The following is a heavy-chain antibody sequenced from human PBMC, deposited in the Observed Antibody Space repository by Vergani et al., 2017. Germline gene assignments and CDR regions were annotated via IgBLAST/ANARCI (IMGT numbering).Heavy chain of an antibody. CDR3: ARRGGAYEEYYFDY. CDR2: ISSSGSTI. V-gene: IGHV3-48*04. D-gene: IGHD5-12*01. Sequence: VQLVESGGGVVQPGRSLRLSCAASGFTFSSYGMHWVRQAPGKGLEWVSYISSSGSTIYYADSVKGRFTISRDNTKNSLYLQMNSLRAEDTAVYYCARRGGAYEEYYFDYWGQGTLVTVSS. CDR1: GFTFSSYG. J-gene: IGHJ4*02.